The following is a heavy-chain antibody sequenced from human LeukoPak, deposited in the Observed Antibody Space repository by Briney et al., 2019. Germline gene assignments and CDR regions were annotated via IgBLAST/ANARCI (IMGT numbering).Heavy chain of an antibody. CDR3: ARDALDYYSSGSYFDP. Sequence: PGGSLRLSCAASGFTFSSYEMNWVRQAPGKGLEWVSYISSSGSTIYYADSVKGRFTISRDNAKNSLYLQMNSLRAEDTAVYYCARDALDYYSSGSYFDPWGQGTLVTVSS. CDR1: GFTFSSYE. D-gene: IGHD3-10*01. V-gene: IGHV3-48*03. CDR2: ISSSGSTI. J-gene: IGHJ5*02.